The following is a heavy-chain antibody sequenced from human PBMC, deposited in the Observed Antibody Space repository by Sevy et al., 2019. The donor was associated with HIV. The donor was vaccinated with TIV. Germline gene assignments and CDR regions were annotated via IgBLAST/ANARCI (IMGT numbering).Heavy chain of an antibody. J-gene: IGHJ6*03. V-gene: IGHV4-38-2*02. CDR2: IDHSGTT. D-gene: IGHD6-13*01. Sequence: SESLSLTCSVSGYFIRNGYCWGWIRQPPGKGLQRIANIDHSGTTNYNPSLKSRVTISVDTSKNQVSLKLSSVTAADTAVYCSARDSSSWYNYPYYMDVWGKGTTVTVSS. CDR1: GYFIRNGYC. CDR3: ARDSSSWYNYPYYMDV.